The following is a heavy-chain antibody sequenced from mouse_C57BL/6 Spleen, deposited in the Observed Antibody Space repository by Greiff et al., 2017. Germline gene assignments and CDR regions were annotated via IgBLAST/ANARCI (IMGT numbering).Heavy chain of an antibody. J-gene: IGHJ2*01. CDR3: SSVYDDGSSLDD. Sequence: ESGPGLVKPSQSLSLTCSVTGYSITSGYYWNWIRQFPGNQLEWMGYISYDGSNNYNPSLKNRLSITRDTSKNQFFLKLKSVTTEDTATYCWSSVYDDGSSLDDWGQGTTLTVSS. CDR1: GYSITSGYY. D-gene: IGHD1-1*01. V-gene: IGHV3-6*01. CDR2: ISYDGSN.